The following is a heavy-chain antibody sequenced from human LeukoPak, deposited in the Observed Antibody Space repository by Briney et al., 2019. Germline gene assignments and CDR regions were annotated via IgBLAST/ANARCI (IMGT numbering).Heavy chain of an antibody. CDR2: IYTGGTT. V-gene: IGHV3-66*01. CDR1: GFSVTSNH. CDR3: AKEEGAGGHRICDY. Sequence: GGSLRLSCAASGFSVTSNHMNWFRQAPGKGLEWVSIIYTGGTTHYADSLNDRFTISRDDSINTLYLQLNSLRVEDTAVYFCAKEEGAGGHRICDYWGQGTLVTVSS. D-gene: IGHD2/OR15-2a*01. J-gene: IGHJ4*02.